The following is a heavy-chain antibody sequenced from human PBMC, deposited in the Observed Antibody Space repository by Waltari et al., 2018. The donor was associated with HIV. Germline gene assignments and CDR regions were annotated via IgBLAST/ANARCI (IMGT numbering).Heavy chain of an antibody. J-gene: IGHJ4*02. CDR1: GFTFSCYS. CDR3: AGAPRPRDSDYYLGWD. CDR2: ISSSSRYI. D-gene: IGHD3-22*01. Sequence: EVQLVELGGGLVKPGGTLRLTCEASGFTFSCYSTHCVRQAPGKGMERFSSISSSSRYIYYADSVKSGFTIASDNAKKSRDLQMSSLRAEDTAVEYCAGAPRPRDSDYYLGWDWGEGTLVTVTS. V-gene: IGHV3-21*01.